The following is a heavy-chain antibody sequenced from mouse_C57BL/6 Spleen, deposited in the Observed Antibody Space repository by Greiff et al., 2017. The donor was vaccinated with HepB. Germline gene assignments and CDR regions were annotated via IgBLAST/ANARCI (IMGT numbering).Heavy chain of an antibody. V-gene: IGHV5-9*01. CDR3: ARQGYYGSSYAYFDY. CDR1: GFTFSSYT. J-gene: IGHJ2*01. Sequence: EVMLVESGGGLVKPGGSLKLSCAASGFTFSSYTMPWVRQTPEKRLEWVATISGGGGNTYYPDSVKGRFTISRDNAKNTLYLQMSSLRSEDTALYYCARQGYYGSSYAYFDYWGQGTTLTVSS. CDR2: ISGGGGNT. D-gene: IGHD1-1*01.